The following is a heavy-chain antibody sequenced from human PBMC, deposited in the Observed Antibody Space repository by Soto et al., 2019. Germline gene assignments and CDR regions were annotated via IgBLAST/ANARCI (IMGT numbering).Heavy chain of an antibody. Sequence: QVQLVQSGAEVKKPGSSVKVSCKASGGTFSSYAISWVRQAPGQGLEWMGGIIPIFGTANYAHKFQGRVTINADKSTITAYMELSSLRSEDTAVYYCARMARRGGGSCYPHWGQGTLVTVSS. V-gene: IGHV1-69*06. D-gene: IGHD2-15*01. J-gene: IGHJ4*02. CDR3: ARMARRGGGSCYPH. CDR1: GGTFSSYA. CDR2: IIPIFGTA.